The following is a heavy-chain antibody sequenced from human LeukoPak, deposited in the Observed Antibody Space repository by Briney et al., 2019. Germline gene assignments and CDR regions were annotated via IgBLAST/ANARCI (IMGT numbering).Heavy chain of an antibody. CDR3: ARSGYEDIVVVTKNDY. J-gene: IGHJ4*02. CDR1: GFTFSSYW. Sequence: GESLRLSCAASGFTFSSYWMSWVRQAPGKGLELVANIKQDGSEKYYVDSVKGRFTISRDNAKNSLYLQMNSLRAEDTAVYYCARSGYEDIVVVTKNDYWGQGTLITVSS. CDR2: IKQDGSEK. D-gene: IGHD3-22*01. V-gene: IGHV3-7*01.